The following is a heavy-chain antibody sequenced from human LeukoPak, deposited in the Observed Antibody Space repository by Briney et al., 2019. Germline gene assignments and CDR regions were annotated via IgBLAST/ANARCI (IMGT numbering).Heavy chain of an antibody. CDR3: ARDWNYYSC. CDR2: ISSSGGSI. D-gene: IGHD1-1*01. CDR1: GFTFSSCS. V-gene: IGHV3-21*01. Sequence: PGGSLRLSCAASGFTFSSCSMNWVRQAPGKGLEWVSSISSSGGSIYYADSVKGRFTISRDNAKNSLYLQMNSLRAEDTAVYYCARDWNYYSCWGQGTLVTVSS. J-gene: IGHJ4*02.